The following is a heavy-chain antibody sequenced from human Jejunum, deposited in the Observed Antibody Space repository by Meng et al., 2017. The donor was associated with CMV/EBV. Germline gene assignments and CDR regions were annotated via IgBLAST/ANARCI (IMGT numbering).Heavy chain of an antibody. CDR1: GFTLSSHW. CDR3: ARGVAENLGWEMGY. D-gene: IGHD1-26*01. Sequence: EVVLGESGGGLGQPGGSLRLSCAASGFTLSSHWMHWVRQVPGKGLVWVSRTYAGGSDRTYADSVKGRFTITGDNAKNTLYLQMNSLRAEDTGVYYCARGVAENLGWEMGYWGQGTLVTVSS. CDR2: TYAGGSDR. J-gene: IGHJ4*02. V-gene: IGHV3-74*01.